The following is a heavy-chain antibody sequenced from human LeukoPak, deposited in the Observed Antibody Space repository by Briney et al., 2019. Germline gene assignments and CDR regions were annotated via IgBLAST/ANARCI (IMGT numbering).Heavy chain of an antibody. V-gene: IGHV1-18*01. CDR1: GYSFTSNV. D-gene: IGHD2-15*01. Sequence: ASVKVSCKASGYSFTSNVISWVRQAPGQGLEWMGWISAYNGNTNYAQKLQGRVTMTTDTSTSTAYMELRSLRSDDTAVYYCARAIGYCSGGSCYSDSWGQGALVTVSS. CDR3: ARAIGYCSGGSCYSDS. CDR2: ISAYNGNT. J-gene: IGHJ4*02.